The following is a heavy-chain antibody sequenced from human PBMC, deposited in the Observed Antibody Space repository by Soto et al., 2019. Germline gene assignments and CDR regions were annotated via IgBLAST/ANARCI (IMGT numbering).Heavy chain of an antibody. V-gene: IGHV4-59*01. CDR1: GGSISSYY. J-gene: IGHJ5*02. D-gene: IGHD3-16*01. CDR3: AGGLITEPYNWFDP. CDR2: IYYSGST. Sequence: SETLSLTCTVSGGSISSYYWSWIRQPPGKGLEWIGYIYYSGSTNYNPSLKSRVTISVDTSKNQFSLKLSSVTAADTAVYYCAGGLITEPYNWFDPWGQGTLVTVSS.